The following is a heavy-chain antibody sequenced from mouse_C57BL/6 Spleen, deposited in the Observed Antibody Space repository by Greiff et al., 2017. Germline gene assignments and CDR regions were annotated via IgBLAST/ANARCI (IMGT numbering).Heavy chain of an antibody. CDR3: ATLDSSGFAWFAY. D-gene: IGHD3-2*02. J-gene: IGHJ3*01. V-gene: IGHV2-9-1*01. CDR1: GFSLTSYA. Sequence: VMLVESGPGLVAPSQSLSITCTVSGFSLTSYAISWVRQPPGKGLEWLGVIWTGGGTNYNSALKSRLSISKDNSKSQVFLKMNSLQTDDTARYYCATLDSSGFAWFAYWGQGTLVTVSA. CDR2: IWTGGGT.